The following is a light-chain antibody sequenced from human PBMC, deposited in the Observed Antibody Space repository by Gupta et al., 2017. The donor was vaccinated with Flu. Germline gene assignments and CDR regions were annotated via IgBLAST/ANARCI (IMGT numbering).Light chain of an antibody. Sequence: DVVLTQSPDSLAVSPGETATINCKSSQSIVHNSNNKSYLAWYQHKPGQAPKLLIYWASTRESGVPDRFSGSGSGTDFTLTISSLQAEDVAVYYCQQYYTTPLTFGGGTKVEIK. CDR1: QSIVHNSNNKSY. V-gene: IGKV4-1*01. J-gene: IGKJ4*01. CDR3: QQYYTTPLT. CDR2: WAS.